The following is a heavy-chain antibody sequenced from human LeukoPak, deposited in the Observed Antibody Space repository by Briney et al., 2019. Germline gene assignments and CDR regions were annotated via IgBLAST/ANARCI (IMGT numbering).Heavy chain of an antibody. Sequence: GASVKVSCKASGYSFSNYDINWVRQATGQGLEWMAWMDPNSDNTGYAQKFRGRVTVTTNTSISTAYMELRSLGSEDAAVYYCAAREYSSFPDYWGQGTLVTVSS. CDR3: AAREYSSFPDY. D-gene: IGHD6-6*01. CDR2: MDPNSDNT. J-gene: IGHJ4*02. V-gene: IGHV1-8*01. CDR1: GYSFSNYD.